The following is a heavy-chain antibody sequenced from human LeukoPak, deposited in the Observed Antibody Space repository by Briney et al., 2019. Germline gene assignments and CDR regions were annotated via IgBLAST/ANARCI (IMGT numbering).Heavy chain of an antibody. V-gene: IGHV3-23*01. J-gene: IGHJ4*02. Sequence: QSGGSLRLSCAASGFTFSTYAMSWVRQAPGKGLEWVSGIIGSGGSTYYADSVKGRFTISRDNSKSTLYLQMNSLRIEDTAVYYCAKGMKASRWGQGTLVTVSS. CDR1: GFTFSTYA. CDR2: IIGSGGST. CDR3: AKGMKASR.